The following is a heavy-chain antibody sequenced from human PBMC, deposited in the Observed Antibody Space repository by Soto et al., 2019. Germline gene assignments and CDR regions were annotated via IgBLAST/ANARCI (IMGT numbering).Heavy chain of an antibody. J-gene: IGHJ4*02. CDR2: IYYSGST. CDR3: ARVLFYRGSEVPRQPGGFVDY. D-gene: IGHD3-10*01. Sequence: SETLSLTCTVSGGSISSGGYYWSWIRQHPGKGLEWIGYIYYSGSTYYNPSLKSRVTISVDTSKNQFSLKLSSVTAADTAVYYCARVLFYRGSEVPRQPGGFVDYWGQGTLVTVSS. CDR1: GGSISSGGYY. V-gene: IGHV4-31*03.